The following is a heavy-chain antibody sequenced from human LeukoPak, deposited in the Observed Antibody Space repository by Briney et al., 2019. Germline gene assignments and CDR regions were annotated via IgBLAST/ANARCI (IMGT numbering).Heavy chain of an antibody. CDR2: MNPNSGNT. D-gene: IGHD3-22*01. CDR1: GYTLTSYD. J-gene: IGHJ5*02. CDR3: ARVVYDSSNYDNWFDP. V-gene: IGHV1-8*01. Sequence: ASVKVSCKASGYTLTSYDINWVRQATGQGLEWMGWMNPNSGNTGYAQKFQGRVTMTRNTSISTAYMGLSSLRSEDTAVYYCARVVYDSSNYDNWFDPWGQGTLVTVSS.